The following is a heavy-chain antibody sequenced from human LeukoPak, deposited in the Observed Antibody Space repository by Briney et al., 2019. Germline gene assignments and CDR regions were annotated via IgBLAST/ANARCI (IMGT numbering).Heavy chain of an antibody. J-gene: IGHJ6*02. CDR1: GFTFGSYS. CDR3: ARDLHYYVAMDV. D-gene: IGHD3-10*02. CDR2: ISSSSSYI. Sequence: PGGSLRLSCAASGFTFGSYSMNWVRQAPGKGLEWVSSISSSSSYIYYADSVKGRFTISRDNAKNSLYLQMNSLRVEDTALYYCARDLHYYVAMDVWGQGTTVTVSS. V-gene: IGHV3-21*04.